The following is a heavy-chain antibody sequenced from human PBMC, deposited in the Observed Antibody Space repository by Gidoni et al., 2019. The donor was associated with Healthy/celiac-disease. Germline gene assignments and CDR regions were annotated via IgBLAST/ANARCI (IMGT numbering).Heavy chain of an antibody. V-gene: IGHV1-18*01. CDR3: ARDLWGVSRGSGARWFDP. CDR1: GYTFTSYG. D-gene: IGHD3-10*01. J-gene: IGHJ5*02. CDR2: ISAYNGNT. Sequence: QVPLVQSGAEVKKPGASVKVSCKASGYTFTSYGISWVRQAPGQGLEWMGWISAYNGNTNYAQKLQGRVTMTTDTSTSTAYMELRSLRSDDTAVYYCARDLWGVSRGSGARWFDPWGQGTLVTVSS.